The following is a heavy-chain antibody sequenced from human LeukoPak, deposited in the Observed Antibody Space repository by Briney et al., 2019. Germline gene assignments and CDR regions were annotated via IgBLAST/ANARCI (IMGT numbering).Heavy chain of an antibody. D-gene: IGHD2-15*01. Sequence: PSETLSLTCTVSGGSISSYYWSWIRQPAGKGLEWIGRIYTSGSTNYNPSLKSRVTMSVDTSKNQFSLKLGSVTAADTAVYYCARDGYSYYYYGMDVWGQGTTVTVSS. V-gene: IGHV4-4*07. CDR1: GGSISSYY. CDR3: ARDGYSYYYYGMDV. J-gene: IGHJ6*02. CDR2: IYTSGST.